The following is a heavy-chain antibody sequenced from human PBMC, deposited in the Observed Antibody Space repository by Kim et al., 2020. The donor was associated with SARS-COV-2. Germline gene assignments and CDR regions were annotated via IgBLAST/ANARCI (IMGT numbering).Heavy chain of an antibody. CDR3: IRGVTSGGDY. V-gene: IGHV3-49*04. CDR1: GFTFGDYA. CDR2: IRSKASGGTT. J-gene: IGHJ4*02. D-gene: IGHD2-21*02. Sequence: GGSLRLSCTASGFTFGDYAMNWVRQAPGKGLEWVGCIRSKASGGTTEYAASVKGRFTVSRDDSKSIAYLQMNSLKTEDTAVYYCIRGVTSGGDYWGQGTLVTVSS.